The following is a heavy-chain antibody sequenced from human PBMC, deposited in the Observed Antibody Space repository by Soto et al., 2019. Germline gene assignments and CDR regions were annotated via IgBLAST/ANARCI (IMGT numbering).Heavy chain of an antibody. V-gene: IGHV4-31*02. J-gene: IGHJ4*02. CDR1: GGSISRGGYY. Sequence: LNLTCNISGGSISRGGYYWSWIRQHPGKGLEWIGYIYYSGSTYYNPSLKSRVTISVDTSKNQFSLKLSSVTAADTAVYYCARVTLTTAFDYWGQGTLVTVSS. CDR2: IYYSGST. CDR3: ARVTLTTAFDY. D-gene: IGHD4-17*01.